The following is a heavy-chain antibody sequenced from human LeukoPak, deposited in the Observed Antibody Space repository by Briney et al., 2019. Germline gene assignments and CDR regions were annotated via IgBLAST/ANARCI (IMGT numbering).Heavy chain of an antibody. CDR1: GYTLTELS. D-gene: IGHD1-1*01. Sequence: ASVKVSCKVSGYTLTELSMHWVRQAPGKGLEWMGGFDPEDGETIYAQKFQGRVTMTEDTSTDTAYMELSSVRSEDTAVYYCATVTSGSSKLGFDYWGQGTLVTVSS. J-gene: IGHJ4*02. CDR3: ATVTSGSSKLGFDY. CDR2: FDPEDGET. V-gene: IGHV1-24*01.